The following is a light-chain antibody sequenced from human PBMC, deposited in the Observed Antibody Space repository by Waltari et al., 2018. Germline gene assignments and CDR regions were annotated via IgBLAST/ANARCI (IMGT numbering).Light chain of an antibody. J-gene: IGLJ2*01. Sequence: SSELTQDPDVSVALGQTVRIICPGDSLRSYYASWYQQKPGQAPVLVIYGKNNRPSGIPDRFSGSSSGNTASLTITGAQAEDEADYYCNSRDSSGNHLRVVFGGGTKLTVL. CDR3: NSRDSSGNHLRVV. V-gene: IGLV3-19*01. CDR2: GKN. CDR1: SLRSYY.